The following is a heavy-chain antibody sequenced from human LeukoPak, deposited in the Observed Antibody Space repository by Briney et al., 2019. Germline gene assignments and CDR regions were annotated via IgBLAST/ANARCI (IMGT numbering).Heavy chain of an antibody. Sequence: PGGSLRLSCAASGFTVSSNYMSWVRQAPGKGLEWVSVIYSGGSTYYADSVKGRFTISRDNSKNTLYLQMDSLRAEDTAVYYCTRADLGYCSSTSCGGALSTIDYWGQGTLVTVSS. CDR1: GFTVSSNY. J-gene: IGHJ4*02. CDR2: IYSGGST. V-gene: IGHV3-53*01. CDR3: TRADLGYCSSTSCGGALSTIDY. D-gene: IGHD2-2*01.